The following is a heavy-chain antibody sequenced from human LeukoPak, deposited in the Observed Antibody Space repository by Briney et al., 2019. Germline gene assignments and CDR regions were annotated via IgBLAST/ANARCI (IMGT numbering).Heavy chain of an antibody. CDR2: ISWNSGSI. Sequence: GRSLRLSCAASGFTFYDYSMPWVRQAPGKGLEWVSGISWNSGSIGYADSVKGRFTIYRDNAKNSLYLQMNSLRAEDTALYYCAKASGGLLFDYWGQGTLVTVSS. CDR1: GFTFYDYS. CDR3: AKASGGLLFDY. V-gene: IGHV3-9*01. J-gene: IGHJ4*02. D-gene: IGHD1-26*01.